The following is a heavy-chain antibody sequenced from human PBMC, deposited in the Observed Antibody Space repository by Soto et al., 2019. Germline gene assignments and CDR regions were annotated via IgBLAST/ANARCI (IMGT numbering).Heavy chain of an antibody. J-gene: IGHJ4*02. V-gene: IGHV3-33*06. D-gene: IGHD6-13*01. CDR3: AKRVASGGYFDY. Sequence: QVQLVESGGGVVQPGRSLRVSCAASGFTFTSYGMHWVRQAPGKGLEWVAVIWYDGSNKYYADSVKGRFTISRDNSKNTLYLHMNSLRADDTSVYYCAKRVASGGYFDYWGQGTLVTVSS. CDR1: GFTFTSYG. CDR2: IWYDGSNK.